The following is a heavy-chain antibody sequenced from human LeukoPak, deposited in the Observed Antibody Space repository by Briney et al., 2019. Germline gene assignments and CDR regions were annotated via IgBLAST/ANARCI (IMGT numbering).Heavy chain of an antibody. Sequence: PGGSLRLSCAASGFTFSSLAMHWVRQAPGKGLEWVSVISGSGGTTYYADSVKGRFTTSRDNSKNTLYLQMNSLRAEDTAVYYCARAGYYDSSGYYGMDVWGQGTTVTVSS. CDR2: ISGSGGTT. D-gene: IGHD3-22*01. V-gene: IGHV3-23*01. CDR1: GFTFSSLA. J-gene: IGHJ6*02. CDR3: ARAGYYDSSGYYGMDV.